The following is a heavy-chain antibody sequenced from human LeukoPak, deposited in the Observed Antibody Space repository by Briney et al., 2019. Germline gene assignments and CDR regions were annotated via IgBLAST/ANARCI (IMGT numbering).Heavy chain of an antibody. CDR2: IYPSGST. CDR1: GGSISSYC. J-gene: IGHJ4*02. D-gene: IGHD3-3*01. CDR3: ATSYDSKTAPYDV. Sequence: PSETLSLTCTVSGGSISSYCWSWARQPPGKGLEWIGYIYPSGSTDYNPSLRSRVTMSVDTSKSQLSMELRYLTAADTAMYYCATSYDSKTAPYDVWGQGILVTDSS. V-gene: IGHV4-4*09.